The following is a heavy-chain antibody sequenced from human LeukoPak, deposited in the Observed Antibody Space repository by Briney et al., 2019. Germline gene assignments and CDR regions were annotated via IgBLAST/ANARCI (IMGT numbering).Heavy chain of an antibody. CDR2: INHSGST. V-gene: IGHV4-34*01. D-gene: IGHD5-12*01. Sequence: SETLSLTCAVYGGSFSGYYWSWIRQPPGKGLEWIGEINHSGSTNYNPSLERRVTISLDTSKNKFSLKLSSVTAADTAVYYCAREYSGYDTTPFDYWGQGTLVTVSS. CDR1: GGSFSGYY. CDR3: AREYSGYDTTPFDY. J-gene: IGHJ4*02.